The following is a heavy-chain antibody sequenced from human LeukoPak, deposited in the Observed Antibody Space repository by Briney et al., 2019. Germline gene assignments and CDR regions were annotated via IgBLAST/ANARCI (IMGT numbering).Heavy chain of an antibody. D-gene: IGHD6-6*01. CDR3: ARRMSIAARYWFDP. V-gene: IGHV3-20*04. Sequence: PGGSLRLSCAASGFTFSDYWMSWVRQAPGKGLEWVSGINWNGGSTGYADSVKGRFTISRDNAKNSLYLQMNSLRAEDTALYYCARRMSIAARYWFDPWGQGTLVTVSS. CDR1: GFTFSDYW. J-gene: IGHJ5*02. CDR2: INWNGGST.